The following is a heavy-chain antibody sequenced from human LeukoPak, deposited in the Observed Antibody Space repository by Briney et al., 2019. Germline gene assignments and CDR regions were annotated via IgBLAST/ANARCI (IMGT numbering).Heavy chain of an antibody. CDR2: FDPEDGET. D-gene: IGHD3-22*01. CDR3: ATVSEYYYDSSGYY. V-gene: IGHV1-24*01. J-gene: IGHJ4*02. CDR1: GYTLTELS. Sequence: ASVKVSCKVSGYTLTELSMHWVRQAPGKGLEWTGGFDPEDGETIYAQKFQGRVTMTEDTSTDTAYMELSSLRSEDTAVYYCATVSEYYYDSSGYYWGQGTLVTVSS.